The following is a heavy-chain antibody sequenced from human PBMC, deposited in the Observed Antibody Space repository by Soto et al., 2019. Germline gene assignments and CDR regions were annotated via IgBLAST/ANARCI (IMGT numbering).Heavy chain of an antibody. Sequence: QVQLVESGGGLVKPGGSLRLSCAASGFTFSDYYMSWILKAPGKGLERVSCISSSSSYTNYADSVKGRFTIARDNAMNSLYLQMNTLRAVGTDVYYCACDRWYSSGGSHYLGQGALGTVSS. D-gene: IGHD6-19*01. CDR2: ISSSSSYT. CDR3: ACDRWYSSGGSHY. CDR1: GFTFSDYY. V-gene: IGHV3-11*06. J-gene: IGHJ4*02.